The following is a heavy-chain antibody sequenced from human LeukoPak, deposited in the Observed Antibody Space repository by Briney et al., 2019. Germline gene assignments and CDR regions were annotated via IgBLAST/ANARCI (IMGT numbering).Heavy chain of an antibody. D-gene: IGHD1-14*01. Sequence: SETLSLTCTVSGGSISSYYWSWIRQPPGKGLEWVAYIYYSGSTNYNPSLKSRVTISVDTSKNQFSLKMNTVTAADTAVYYCARATGARYYYYYYGMDVWGQGTTVSVSS. CDR1: GGSISSYY. CDR2: IYYSGST. J-gene: IGHJ6*02. V-gene: IGHV4-59*01. CDR3: ARATGARYYYYYYGMDV.